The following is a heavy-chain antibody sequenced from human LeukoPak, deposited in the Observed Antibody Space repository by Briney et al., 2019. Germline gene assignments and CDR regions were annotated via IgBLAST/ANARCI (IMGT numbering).Heavy chain of an antibody. CDR3: ARGAAARYLRFDY. V-gene: IGHV4-30-2*01. D-gene: IGHD6-25*01. CDR1: GGSISSGGYY. J-gene: IGHJ4*02. Sequence: SQTLSLTCTVSGGSISSGGYYWSWIRQPPGKGLEWIGYIYHSGSTYYNPSLKSRVTTSVDRSKNQFSLKLSSVTAADTAVYYCARGAAARYLRFDYWGQGTLVTVSS. CDR2: IYHSGST.